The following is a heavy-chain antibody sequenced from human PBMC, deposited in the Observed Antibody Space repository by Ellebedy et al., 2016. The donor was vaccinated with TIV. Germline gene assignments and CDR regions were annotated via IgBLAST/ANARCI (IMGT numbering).Heavy chain of an antibody. Sequence: PGGSLRLSCAASRVTFRSYWMHWVRQAPGEGLVWVARINNDGSSTNYADSVKGRFTISRDNSENTLYLQMNSLRAEDTGVYYCATERRNYYNGMDVWGQGTTVTVSS. CDR3: ATERRNYYNGMDV. CDR2: INNDGSST. D-gene: IGHD2/OR15-2a*01. V-gene: IGHV3-74*01. J-gene: IGHJ6*02. CDR1: RVTFRSYW.